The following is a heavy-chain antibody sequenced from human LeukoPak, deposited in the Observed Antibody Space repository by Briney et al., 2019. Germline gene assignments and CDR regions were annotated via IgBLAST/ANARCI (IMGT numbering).Heavy chain of an antibody. CDR2: INPDSGGT. CDR1: GYTFTGNY. J-gene: IGHJ4*02. CDR3: AREEGYYESSGYYV. V-gene: IGHV1-2*02. D-gene: IGHD3-22*01. Sequence: ASVKVSCKASGYTFTGNYMHWVRQAPGQGLEWMGWINPDSGGTNYAQKFQGRVTMTRDTSISTAYMELSRLRSEDTAVYYCAREEGYYESSGYYVWGQGTLVTVSS.